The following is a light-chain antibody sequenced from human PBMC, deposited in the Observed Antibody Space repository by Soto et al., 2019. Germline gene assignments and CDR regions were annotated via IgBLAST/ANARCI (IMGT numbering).Light chain of an antibody. V-gene: IGLV2-8*02. J-gene: IGLJ1*01. Sequence: QSELTQPRSASSSHRQPVPITCTGTSSDVGNSNYVSWYQHHPGEAPKLMIYEVSQWPSGVPDRFSGSKSGNTASLTVSGLQADDEADYYCYSYAGDSYVFGTGTKVTVL. CDR3: YSYAGDSYV. CDR1: SSDVGNSNY. CDR2: EVS.